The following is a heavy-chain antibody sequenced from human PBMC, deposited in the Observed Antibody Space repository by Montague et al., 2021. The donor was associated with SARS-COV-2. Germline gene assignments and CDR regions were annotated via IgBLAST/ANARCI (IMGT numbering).Heavy chain of an antibody. Sequence: SQTLSLTCTVSGASITSGSYYWSWIRQPAGTRLEWIGRKYTTGSTNYDPSLKSRVAISVDTSKNQFSLKLSSVTAADTAVYYCARAGEQLVRGRWYFDYWGQGILVTVSP. CDR3: ARAGEQLVRGRWYFDY. J-gene: IGHJ4*02. D-gene: IGHD6-6*01. CDR1: GASITSGSYY. CDR2: KYTTGST. V-gene: IGHV4-61*02.